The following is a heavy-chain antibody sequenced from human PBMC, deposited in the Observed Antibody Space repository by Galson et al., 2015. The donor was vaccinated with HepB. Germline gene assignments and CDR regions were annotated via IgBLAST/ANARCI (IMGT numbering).Heavy chain of an antibody. Sequence: SLRLSCAASGFTFSSYGMHWVRQAPGKGLEWVAFIRYDGSNKYYADSVKGRFTISRDNSKNTLYLQMNSLRAEDTAVYYCAKDRRAVRGVITIPYYFDYWGQGTLVTVSS. CDR2: IRYDGSNK. V-gene: IGHV3-30*02. J-gene: IGHJ4*02. CDR3: AKDRRAVRGVITIPYYFDY. D-gene: IGHD3-10*01. CDR1: GFTFSSYG.